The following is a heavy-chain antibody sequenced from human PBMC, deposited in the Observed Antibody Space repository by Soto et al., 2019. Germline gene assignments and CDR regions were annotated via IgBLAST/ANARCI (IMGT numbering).Heavy chain of an antibody. CDR3: ARDSRIGVVIIGSRHFGIDV. CDR1: GFTFSSYA. CDR2: ISYDGSNK. J-gene: IGHJ6*02. Sequence: QVQLVESGGGVVQPGRSLRLSCAASGFTFSSYAMHWVRQAPGKGLEWVAVISYDGSNKYYADSVKGRFTISRDNSKNTLYLQMNSLRAEDTAVYYCARDSRIGVVIIGSRHFGIDVWGQGTTVTVSS. V-gene: IGHV3-30-3*01. D-gene: IGHD3-3*01.